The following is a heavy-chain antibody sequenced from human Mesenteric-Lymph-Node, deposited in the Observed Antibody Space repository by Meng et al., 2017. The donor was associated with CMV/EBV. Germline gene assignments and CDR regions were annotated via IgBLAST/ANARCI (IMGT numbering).Heavy chain of an antibody. J-gene: IGHJ4*02. V-gene: IGHV3-9*01. D-gene: IGHD4-17*01. CDR1: GFTFDDYA. CDR3: ARNPVTNRRGSHFDY. CDR2: INWGGDRI. Sequence: SLKISCATSGFTFDDYAIHWVRQAPGKGLEWVSGINWGGDRIAYADSVKGRFTISRDSASTSLYLQMNSLRAEDTAVYYCARNPVTNRRGSHFDYWGQGTLVTVSS.